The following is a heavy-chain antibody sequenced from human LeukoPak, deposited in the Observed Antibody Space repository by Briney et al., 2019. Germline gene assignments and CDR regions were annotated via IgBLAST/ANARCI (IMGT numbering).Heavy chain of an antibody. D-gene: IGHD2-2*01. Sequence: GASVKVSCKASGYTFSGYYIHWVRQAPGQGLEWMGWIIPNSGGTNYAQKFQGRVTMTRDTSISTAYMELSRLRSEDTAVYYCAREYQLLGTVYNYFDPWGQGTLVTVSS. CDR2: IIPNSGGT. J-gene: IGHJ5*02. V-gene: IGHV1-2*02. CDR1: GYTFSGYY. CDR3: AREYQLLGTVYNYFDP.